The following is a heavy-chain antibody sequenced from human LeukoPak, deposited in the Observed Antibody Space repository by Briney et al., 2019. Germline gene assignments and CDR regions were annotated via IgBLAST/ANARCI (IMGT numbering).Heavy chain of an antibody. CDR1: GFTLSDYF. D-gene: IGHD1-7*01. Sequence: GGSLRLSCAASGFTLSDYFMTWIRQAPGKGLEWVSYIAPAGTTYYADSVKGRFTISRDNAKTSLYLQMNSLRAEDTAVYYCAKEGTVGTPDQFAFDIWGRGTMVTVAS. J-gene: IGHJ3*02. CDR3: AKEGTVGTPDQFAFDI. CDR2: IAPAGTT. V-gene: IGHV3-11*04.